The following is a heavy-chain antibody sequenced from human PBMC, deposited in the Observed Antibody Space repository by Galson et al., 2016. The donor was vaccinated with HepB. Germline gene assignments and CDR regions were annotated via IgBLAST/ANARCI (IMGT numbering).Heavy chain of an antibody. V-gene: IGHV3-11*06. CDR2: ISSSSSYT. J-gene: IGHJ6*02. CDR3: AKVELNSKQYYYYGMDV. Sequence: SLRLSCAASGFTFSDDYMSWIRQAPGRGLEWVSFISSSSSYTKYADSVKGRFTISRDNAKKSLYLQMNSLRAEDTAVYYCAKVELNSKQYYYYGMDVWGQGTTVTVSS. D-gene: IGHD3-10*01. CDR1: GFTFSDDY.